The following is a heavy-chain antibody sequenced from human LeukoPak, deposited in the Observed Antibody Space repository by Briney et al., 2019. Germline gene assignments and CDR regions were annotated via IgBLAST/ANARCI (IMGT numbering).Heavy chain of an antibody. J-gene: IGHJ3*02. D-gene: IGHD4-11*01. CDR2: TYYRSKWYR. V-gene: IGHV6-1*01. CDR1: GDSVSSNSAA. CDR3: ARVPRETTDSSMAFDI. Sequence: SQTLSLTCAISGDSVSSNSAAWNWITQSPSRGLEWLGRTYYRSKWYRDYAVFVKSRITINPDTSKNQFSLQLDSVTLEDTAVYYCARVPRETTDSSMAFDIWGQGTMVTVSS.